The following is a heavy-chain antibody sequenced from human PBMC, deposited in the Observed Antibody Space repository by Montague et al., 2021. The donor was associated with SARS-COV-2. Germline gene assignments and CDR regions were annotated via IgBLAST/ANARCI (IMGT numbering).Heavy chain of an antibody. V-gene: IGHV4-38-2*02. Sequence: SETLSLTCTVSGYSISDGYYWVWIRQPPGKGLEWIGNIFQSGTTYYNPSLERRSTMSVDTSKNQFSLKLSSVTAADTAVYYCAREHWENYYDFWSGANLASEYPNYGMDVWGQGATVTVSS. CDR2: IFQSGTT. CDR1: GYSISDGYY. D-gene: IGHD3-3*01. J-gene: IGHJ6*02. CDR3: AREHWENYYDFWSGANLASEYPNYGMDV.